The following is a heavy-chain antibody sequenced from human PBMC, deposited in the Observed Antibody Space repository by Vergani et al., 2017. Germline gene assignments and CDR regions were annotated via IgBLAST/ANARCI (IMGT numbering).Heavy chain of an antibody. CDR3: AGGERWFGELSSYYYYYMDV. CDR1: GFTFSDYY. D-gene: IGHD3-10*01. CDR2: IRYDGSNK. Sequence: QVQLVESGGGLVKPGGSLRLSCAASGFTFSDYYMSWIRQAPGKGLEWVAVIRYDGSNKYYADSVKGRFTISRDNSKKTLYLQMNSLRAYDTAVYYCAGGERWFGELSSYYYYYMDVWGKGTTVTVSS. V-gene: IGHV3-33*08. J-gene: IGHJ6*03.